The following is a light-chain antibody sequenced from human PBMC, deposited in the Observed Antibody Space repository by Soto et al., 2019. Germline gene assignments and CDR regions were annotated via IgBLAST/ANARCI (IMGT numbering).Light chain of an antibody. CDR2: AAS. V-gene: IGKV3-15*01. CDR1: QSVSGN. CDR3: QQYKNWPPYT. Sequence: ETVMTQSPATLSVSPGERAILSCRASQSVSGNLAWYQQKPGQAPRLLIYAASSRAAGIPPRFSGSGYGTEFTLTISSLQSEDFAVYYCQQYKNWPPYTFGQGTKLEIK. J-gene: IGKJ2*01.